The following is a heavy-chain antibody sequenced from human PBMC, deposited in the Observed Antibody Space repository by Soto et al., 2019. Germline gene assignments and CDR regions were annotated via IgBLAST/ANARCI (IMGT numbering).Heavy chain of an antibody. D-gene: IGHD6-6*01. Sequence: SSVKVSCKASGYTFTRFPMHWVRQAPGQRLEWMGWVNTANRDTNYPQEFHGRVTIATETSARTAYMEFSSLTSEDTAIYYCAISYSSSRYFDFWGQGTLVTVSS. J-gene: IGHJ4*02. CDR2: VNTANRDT. CDR1: GYTFTRFP. CDR3: AISYSSSRYFDF. V-gene: IGHV1-3*04.